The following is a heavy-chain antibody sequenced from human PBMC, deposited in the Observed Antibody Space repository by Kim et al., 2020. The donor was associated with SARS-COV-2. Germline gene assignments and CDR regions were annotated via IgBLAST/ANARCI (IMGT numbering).Heavy chain of an antibody. V-gene: IGHV1-18*01. D-gene: IGHD1-26*01. J-gene: IGHJ3*02. Sequence: ASVKVSCKASGYTFTNYGINWVRQAPGQGLEWMGWISGYNGNTNYAQKFQGRLTVTTDTSTSSAYMELRSLRSDDTAVYYCARERVGANAFDIWGQGTSVTVSS. CDR2: ISGYNGNT. CDR3: ARERVGANAFDI. CDR1: GYTFTNYG.